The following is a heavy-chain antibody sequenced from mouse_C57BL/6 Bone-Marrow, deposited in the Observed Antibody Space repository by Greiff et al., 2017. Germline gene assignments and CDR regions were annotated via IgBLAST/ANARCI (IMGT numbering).Heavy chain of an antibody. J-gene: IGHJ1*03. D-gene: IGHD2-5*01. Sequence: EVQLVESGEGLVKPGGSLKLSCAASGFTFSSYAMSWVRQTPEKRLEWVAYISSGGDYIYYADTVKGRFTISRDNARNTLYLQMSSLKSEDTAMYYCTRDDSNHRYFDVWGTGTTVTVSS. CDR3: TRDDSNHRYFDV. CDR2: ISSGGDYI. V-gene: IGHV5-9-1*02. CDR1: GFTFSSYA.